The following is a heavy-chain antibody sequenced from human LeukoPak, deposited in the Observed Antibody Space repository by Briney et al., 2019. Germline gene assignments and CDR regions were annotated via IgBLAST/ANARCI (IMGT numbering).Heavy chain of an antibody. D-gene: IGHD2/OR15-2a*01. J-gene: IGHJ4*02. V-gene: IGHV3-30*18. CDR1: GFTFSSYG. CDR2: ISYDGSNK. CDR3: AKDIIAPDY. Sequence: GGSLRLSCAASGFTFSSYGMHWVRQAPGKGLEWVAVISYDGSNKYYADSVKGRFTISRDNSKNTLYLQMNSLRAEDTAVYYCAKDIIAPDYWGQGTLVTVSS.